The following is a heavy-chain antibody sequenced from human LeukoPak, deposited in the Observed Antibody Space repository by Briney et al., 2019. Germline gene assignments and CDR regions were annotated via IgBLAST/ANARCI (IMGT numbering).Heavy chain of an antibody. J-gene: IGHJ4*02. CDR2: IYSGGST. D-gene: IGHD6-13*01. V-gene: IGHV3-53*01. Sequence: GGSLRLSCAASGFTVSSNYMSWVRQAPGKGLEWASVIYSGGSTYYADSVKGRFTISRDDSKSIAYLQMNSLKTEDTAVYYCTRGWRPLKFDYWGQGTLATVSS. CDR3: TRGWRPLKFDY. CDR1: GFTVSSNY.